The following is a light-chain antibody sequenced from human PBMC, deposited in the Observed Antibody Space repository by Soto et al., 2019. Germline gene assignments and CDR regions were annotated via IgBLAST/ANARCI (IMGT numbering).Light chain of an antibody. CDR1: QSVGGSY. CDR3: QHYGSSPWT. V-gene: IGKV3-20*01. J-gene: IGKJ1*01. CDR2: VAS. Sequence: EIVLTKSPGTLSLSPGERATLSCRASQSVGGSYLAWFQQKPGQAPRLLIYVASTRATGVPVRFSGSGSATDFALTVNRLEPEDFAVYCCQHYGSSPWTFGQGTKVEIK.